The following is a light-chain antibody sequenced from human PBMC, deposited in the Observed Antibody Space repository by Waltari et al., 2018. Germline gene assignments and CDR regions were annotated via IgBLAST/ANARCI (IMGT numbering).Light chain of an antibody. V-gene: IGKV3-15*01. J-gene: IGKJ4*01. CDR1: QTVGTK. Sequence: EIVMTQSPTTLSVSPGKTATLACTTSQTVGTKLAWYQQTPGQAPRLIMFGASTRATGLPARFSASGSGTEFSLTISSLQSEDSAVYFCQHYYNWPLTFGGGTRIDI. CDR2: GAS. CDR3: QHYYNWPLT.